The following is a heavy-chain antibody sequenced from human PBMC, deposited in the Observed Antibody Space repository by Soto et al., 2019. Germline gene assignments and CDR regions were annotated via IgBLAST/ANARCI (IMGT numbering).Heavy chain of an antibody. CDR1: GYTFNNYG. J-gene: IGHJ6*02. V-gene: IGHV1-18*01. Sequence: QDQLVQSGAEVKKPGASVKVSCKASGYTFNNYGISWVRQAPGQGLEWMGWISAYNGNRNYAQKSQGRVSMTTETSTSTAYMELRSLRSDDTAVYYCARGASHYYYYYGMDVWAKGRRSPSP. CDR2: ISAYNGNR. CDR3: ARGASHYYYYYGMDV.